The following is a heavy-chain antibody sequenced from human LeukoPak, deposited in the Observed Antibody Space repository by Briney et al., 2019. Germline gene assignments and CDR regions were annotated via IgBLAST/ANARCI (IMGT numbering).Heavy chain of an antibody. J-gene: IGHJ4*02. CDR3: ARPPAYDSSGYYVDY. Sequence: PGGSLRLSCAASGFTFSSYAMHWVRQAPGKGLEWVAVISYDGSNKYYADSVKGRFNISRDNSKNTLYLQMNSLRAEDTAVYYCARPPAYDSSGYYVDYWGQGTLVTVSS. V-gene: IGHV3-30*04. D-gene: IGHD3-22*01. CDR1: GFTFSSYA. CDR2: ISYDGSNK.